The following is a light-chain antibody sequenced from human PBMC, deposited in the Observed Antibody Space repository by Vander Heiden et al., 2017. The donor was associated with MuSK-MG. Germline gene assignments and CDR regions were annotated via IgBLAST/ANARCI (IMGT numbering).Light chain of an antibody. CDR2: GKN. Sequence: SSELTQQPAVSVALGQTVRITCPGDSLMSYYASWYQQKTGQAPVLVIYGKNNRPSGIPDLYSGSCSGNTASLTITGAQAQDEADYYCNSRDSSGNHRGVFGGGTKLTVL. CDR3: NSRDSSGNHRGV. J-gene: IGLJ2*01. CDR1: SLMSYY. V-gene: IGLV3-19*01.